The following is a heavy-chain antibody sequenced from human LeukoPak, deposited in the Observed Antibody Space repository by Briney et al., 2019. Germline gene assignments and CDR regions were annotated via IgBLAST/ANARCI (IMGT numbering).Heavy chain of an antibody. CDR3: ARSHYDILTGQTGSFDY. D-gene: IGHD3-9*01. CDR2: MNPNSGNT. V-gene: IGHV1-8*01. CDR1: GYTFTSYD. Sequence: ASVKVSCKASGYTFTSYDINWVRQATGQGLEWMGWMNPNSGNTGYAQKFQGRVTMTMNTSISTAYMELSSLRSEDTAVYYCARSHYDILTGQTGSFDYWGQGTLVTVSS. J-gene: IGHJ4*02.